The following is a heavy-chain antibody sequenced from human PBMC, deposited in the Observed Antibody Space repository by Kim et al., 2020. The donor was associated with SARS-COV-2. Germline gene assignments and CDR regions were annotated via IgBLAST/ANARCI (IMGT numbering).Heavy chain of an antibody. Sequence: ASVKVSCKASGYTFTSYAMHWVRQAPGQRLEWMGWINAGNGNTKYSQKFQGRVTITRDTSASTAYMELSSLRSEDTAVYYCARDLSWGIAVAGLDYWGQGTLVTVSS. CDR2: INAGNGNT. CDR1: GYTFTSYA. D-gene: IGHD6-19*01. CDR3: ARDLSWGIAVAGLDY. V-gene: IGHV1-3*01. J-gene: IGHJ4*02.